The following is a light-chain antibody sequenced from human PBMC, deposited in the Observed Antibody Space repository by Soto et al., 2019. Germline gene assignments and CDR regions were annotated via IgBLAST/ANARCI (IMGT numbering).Light chain of an antibody. J-gene: IGKJ1*01. CDR1: QSVDNN. CDR2: GAS. Sequence: EIVMTQSQATLSVSPGERATLSCRASQSVDNNLAWYQQKPGQAPRLLIHGASFRVTGIPARFSGSGSGTDFTLTISSLQSEDFAVYYCQQYNNSPTFGEGTKVDIK. V-gene: IGKV3-15*01. CDR3: QQYNNSPT.